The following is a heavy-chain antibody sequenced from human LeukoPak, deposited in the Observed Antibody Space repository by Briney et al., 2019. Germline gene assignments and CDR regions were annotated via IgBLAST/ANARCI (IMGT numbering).Heavy chain of an antibody. CDR1: GFTFSSYV. J-gene: IGHJ4*02. CDR2: ISGNGRDT. CDR3: ARAAAVCSSTSCYGHY. D-gene: IGHD2-2*01. V-gene: IGHV3-23*01. Sequence: SGGSLRLSCAASGFTFSSYVIHWVRQAPGKGLEWVSAISGNGRDTYYTDSVKGRFTISRDNSKNTLYLQMHSLRAEDTAIYYCARAAAVCSSTSCYGHYWGQGTLVTVSS.